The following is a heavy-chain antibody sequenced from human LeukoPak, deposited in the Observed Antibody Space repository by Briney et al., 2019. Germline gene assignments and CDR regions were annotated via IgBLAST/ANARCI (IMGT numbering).Heavy chain of an antibody. V-gene: IGHV3-53*01. CDR1: GFTVSSNY. Sequence: GGYLRLSCAASGFTVSSNYMSWVRHAPGKGLEWCSVIYSGGSTYYADSVKGRFTISRDNSKNTLYLQMNSLRAEDTAVYYCARDLGRYSSSVYWGQGTLVTVSS. CDR3: ARDLGRYSSSVY. D-gene: IGHD6-6*01. CDR2: IYSGGST. J-gene: IGHJ4*02.